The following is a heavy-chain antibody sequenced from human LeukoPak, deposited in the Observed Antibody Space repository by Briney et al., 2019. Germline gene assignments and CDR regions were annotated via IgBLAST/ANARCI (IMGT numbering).Heavy chain of an antibody. CDR3: ARGGSYPPGRFDC. CDR1: GYTFTGYY. J-gene: IGHJ4*02. V-gene: IGHV1-2*02. CDR2: INPNSGGT. Sequence: ASVKVSCKASGYTFTGYYMHWVRQAPGQGLEWMGWINPNSGGTNYAQKFQGRATMTRDTSISTAYMELRSLRSDDTAVYYCARGGSYPPGRFDCWGQGTLVTVSS. D-gene: IGHD1-26*01.